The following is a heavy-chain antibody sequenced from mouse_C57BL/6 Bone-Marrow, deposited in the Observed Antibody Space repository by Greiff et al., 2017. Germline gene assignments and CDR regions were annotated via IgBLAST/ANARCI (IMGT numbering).Heavy chain of an antibody. CDR2: IDPSDSYT. CDR1: GYTFTSYW. V-gene: IGHV1-69*01. J-gene: IGHJ4*01. D-gene: IGHD2-12*01. Sequence: QVQLQQPGAELVMPGASVKLSCKASGYTFTSYWMHWVKQRPGQGLEWIGEIDPSDSYTNYNQKFKGKSTLTVDKSSSTAYMQLSSLTSEDSAVYYCARKPYYNYAMDYWGQGTSVTVSA. CDR3: ARKPYYNYAMDY.